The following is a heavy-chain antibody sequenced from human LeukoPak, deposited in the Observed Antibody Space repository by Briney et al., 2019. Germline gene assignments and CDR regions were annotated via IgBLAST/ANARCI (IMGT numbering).Heavy chain of an antibody. Sequence: GSLRLSCAASGFTFSSYAMSWVRQAPGKGLEWIGYIYYSGSTNYNPSLKSRVTISVDTSKNQFSLKLSSVTAADTAVYYCARAGYYDILTGLDPWGQGTLVTVSS. CDR1: GFTFSSYA. J-gene: IGHJ5*02. D-gene: IGHD3-9*01. CDR2: IYYSGST. V-gene: IGHV4-59*12. CDR3: ARAGYYDILTGLDP.